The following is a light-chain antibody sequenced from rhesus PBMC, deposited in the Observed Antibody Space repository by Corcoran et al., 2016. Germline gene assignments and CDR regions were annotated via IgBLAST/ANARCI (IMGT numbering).Light chain of an antibody. CDR1: QSVSSS. CDR2: DAS. Sequence: EIVLTQSPATLSLSPGERATLSCRASQSVSSSLAWYQQKPGQAPRLLIYDASSRATGIPDRFSGSGSGTDFPLTISSREPEDVGVYYCQQYSNWPYSFGQGTKVEIK. CDR3: QQYSNWPYS. J-gene: IGKJ2*01. V-gene: IGKV3-35*01.